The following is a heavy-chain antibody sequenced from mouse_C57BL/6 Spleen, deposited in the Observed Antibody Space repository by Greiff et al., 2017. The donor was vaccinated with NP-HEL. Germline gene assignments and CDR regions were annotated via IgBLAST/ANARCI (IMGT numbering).Heavy chain of an antibody. CDR2: ISYDGSN. V-gene: IGHV3-6*01. J-gene: IGHJ3*01. Sequence: EVKLMESGPGLVKPSQSLSLTCSVTGYSITSGYYWNWIRQFPGNKLEWMGYISYDGSNNYNPSLKNRISITRDTSKNQLFLKLNSVTTEDTATYYCASQTAQATFAYWGQGTLVTVSA. D-gene: IGHD3-2*02. CDR3: ASQTAQATFAY. CDR1: GYSITSGYY.